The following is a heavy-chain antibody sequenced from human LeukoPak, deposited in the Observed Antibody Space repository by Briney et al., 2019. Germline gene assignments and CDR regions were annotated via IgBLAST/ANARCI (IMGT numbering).Heavy chain of an antibody. D-gene: IGHD6-13*01. CDR2: ISSSSSYI. V-gene: IGHV3-21*01. Sequence: GGPLRLSCAASGFTFSTYNMNWVRQAPGKGLEWVSSISSSSSYIYYADSVKGRFTISRDNAKNSLYLQMNSLRAEDTAVYHCARGARYSSSWQGIDYWGQGTLVTVSS. CDR3: ARGARYSSSWQGIDY. CDR1: GFTFSTYN. J-gene: IGHJ4*02.